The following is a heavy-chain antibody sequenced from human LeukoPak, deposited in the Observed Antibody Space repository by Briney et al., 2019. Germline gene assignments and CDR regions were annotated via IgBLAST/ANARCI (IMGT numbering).Heavy chain of an antibody. V-gene: IGHV3-74*01. J-gene: IGHJ6*02. CDR3: AGAPDIVVVVAATDYGMDV. CDR2: INSDGSST. CDR1: GFTFSSYW. Sequence: PGGSLRLSCAASGFTFSSYWMHWVRQAPGKGLVWVSRINSDGSSTSYADSVKGRFTISRDNAKNTLYLQMNSLRAEDTAVYYCAGAPDIVVVVAATDYGMDVWGQGTTVTVSS. D-gene: IGHD2-15*01.